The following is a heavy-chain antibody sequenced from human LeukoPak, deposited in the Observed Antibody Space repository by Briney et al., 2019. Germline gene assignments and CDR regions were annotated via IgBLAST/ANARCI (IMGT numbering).Heavy chain of an antibody. CDR1: GDSISSGGYS. CDR3: ARVRGLGYYDSSGYLDY. V-gene: IGHV4-30-2*01. CDR2: INHSGST. J-gene: IGHJ4*02. Sequence: SETLSLTCAVSGDSISSGGYSWSWIRQPPGKGLEWIGYINHSGSTYYNPSLKSRVTISVDRSKNQFSLKLSSVTAADTAVYYCARVRGLGYYDSSGYLDYWGQGTLVTVSS. D-gene: IGHD3-22*01.